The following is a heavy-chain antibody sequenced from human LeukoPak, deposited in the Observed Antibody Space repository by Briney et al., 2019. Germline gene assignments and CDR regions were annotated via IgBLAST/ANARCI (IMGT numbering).Heavy chain of an antibody. CDR3: AKDLTVATGMDV. V-gene: IGHV3-53*01. CDR1: GFTVSSSY. J-gene: IGHJ6*02. CDR2: TYADGYT. Sequence: GGSLRLSCAASGFTVSSSYMTWVRQAPGKGLEWVSITYADGYTFYANPVKGRFTISRDNSKNTLYLQMNSLRAEDTAVYYCAKDLTVATGMDVWGQGTTVTVSS. D-gene: IGHD2-15*01.